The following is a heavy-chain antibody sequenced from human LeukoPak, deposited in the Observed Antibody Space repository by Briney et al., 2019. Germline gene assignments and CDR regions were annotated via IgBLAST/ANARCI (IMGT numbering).Heavy chain of an antibody. CDR1: GFTFNFYA. CDR3: ATGGNSRGYFDN. V-gene: IGHV3-23*01. Sequence: GGSLRLSCAASGFTFNFYAMTWVRPAPEEGLEWVSTISANGDTTYYAHSVKGRFTVSRDSSENTLYMQMNSLRAEDTAVYYCATGGNSRGYFDNWGQGTLVTVSS. D-gene: IGHD3-22*01. CDR2: ISANGDTT. J-gene: IGHJ4*02.